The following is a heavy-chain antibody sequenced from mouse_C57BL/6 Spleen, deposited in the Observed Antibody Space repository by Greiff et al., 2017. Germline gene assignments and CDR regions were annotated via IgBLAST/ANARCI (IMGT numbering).Heavy chain of an antibody. Sequence: VQLQQSGGGLVKPGGSLKLSCAASGFTFSDYGMHWVRQAPEKGLEWVAYISSGSSTIYYADTVKGRFTISRDNAKNTLFLQMTSLRSEDTAMYYCARRPYGNYYFDYWGQGTTLTVSS. D-gene: IGHD2-1*01. V-gene: IGHV5-17*01. CDR3: ARRPYGNYYFDY. CDR1: GFTFSDYG. CDR2: ISSGSSTI. J-gene: IGHJ2*01.